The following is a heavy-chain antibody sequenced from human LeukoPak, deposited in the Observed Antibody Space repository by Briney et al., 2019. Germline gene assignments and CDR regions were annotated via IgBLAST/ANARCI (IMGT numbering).Heavy chain of an antibody. Sequence: SETLSLTCPVSGGSISSYYWSWIRQPPGKGLEWIGYIYYSGSTNYNPSLKSRVTISVDTSKNQFSLKLSSVTAADTAVYYCAREDVVRGVIGYWGQGTLVTVSS. CDR2: IYYSGST. CDR1: GGSISSYY. CDR3: AREDVVRGVIGY. V-gene: IGHV4-59*01. D-gene: IGHD3-10*01. J-gene: IGHJ4*02.